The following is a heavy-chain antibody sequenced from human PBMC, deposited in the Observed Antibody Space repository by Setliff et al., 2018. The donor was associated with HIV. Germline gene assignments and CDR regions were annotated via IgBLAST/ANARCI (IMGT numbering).Heavy chain of an antibody. J-gene: IGHJ4*02. Sequence: ASVKVSCKASGHIFTGYVIHWVRQAPGQSLEWMGWINTGDGNTKYSQTFQGRVNITRDASATTAYMDLTSLRSEDTAVYYCARDGWELDRGRADYFDYWGQGALVTVSS. CDR3: ARDGWELDRGRADYFDY. CDR2: INTGDGNT. CDR1: GHIFTGYV. V-gene: IGHV1-3*04. D-gene: IGHD3-10*01.